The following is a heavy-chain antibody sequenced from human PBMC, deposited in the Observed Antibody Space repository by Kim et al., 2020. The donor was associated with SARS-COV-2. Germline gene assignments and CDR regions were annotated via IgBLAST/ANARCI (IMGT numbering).Heavy chain of an antibody. CDR2: ISYDGSHI. D-gene: IGHD3-10*01. V-gene: IGHV3-30*04. CDR3: VAEIGSRSFDN. CDR1: GFTFSSHA. J-gene: IGHJ4*02. Sequence: GGSLRLSCAASGFTFSSHALHWVRQAPGKGLEWVALISYDGSHISYPDSVKGRFIISRDNTKSTLYLQMNSLRPEDTAVYYCVAEIGSRSFDNWGQGTLV.